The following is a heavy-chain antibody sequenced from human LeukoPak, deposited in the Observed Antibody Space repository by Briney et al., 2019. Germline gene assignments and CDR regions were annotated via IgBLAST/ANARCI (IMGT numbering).Heavy chain of an antibody. Sequence: SVKVSCKASGGTFSSYTISWVRQAPGQGLEWMGRIIPILGIANYAQKSQGRVTITADKSTSTAYMELSSLRSEDTAVYYCARESVPAAIFTAYWFDPWGQGTLVTVSS. CDR3: ARESVPAAIFTAYWFDP. CDR2: IIPILGIA. J-gene: IGHJ5*02. V-gene: IGHV1-69*04. D-gene: IGHD2-2*01. CDR1: GGTFSSYT.